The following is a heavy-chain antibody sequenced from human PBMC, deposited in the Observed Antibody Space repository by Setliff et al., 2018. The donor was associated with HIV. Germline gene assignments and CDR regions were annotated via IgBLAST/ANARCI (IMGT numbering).Heavy chain of an antibody. CDR1: GGSFSGYY. CDR3: ARRGSGFFHYYYYMDV. J-gene: IGHJ6*03. V-gene: IGHV4-34*01. CDR2: INHSGST. Sequence: SETLSLTCAVYGGSFSGYYWSWIRQPPGKGLEWIGEINHSGSTNYNPSLKSRVTISVDTSKNQFSLKLSSVTAADTAVYYCARRGSGFFHYYYYMDVWGKGTTVTVPS. D-gene: IGHD3-10*01.